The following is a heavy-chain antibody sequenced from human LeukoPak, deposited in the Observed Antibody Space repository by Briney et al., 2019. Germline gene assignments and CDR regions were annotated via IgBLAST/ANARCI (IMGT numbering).Heavy chain of an antibody. J-gene: IGHJ4*02. CDR2: LYSDGNT. Sequence: GRSLRLSCAASGLTVITNDMTWVRQAPGKGLEWVPVLYSDGNTKYPDSVQGRFTISRDNSKNTLYLEMNSLSPDDTAVYYCARGVEPLAANTLAYWGQGTLVTVSS. CDR3: ARGVEPLAANTLAY. CDR1: GLTVITND. D-gene: IGHD1-14*01. V-gene: IGHV3-53*01.